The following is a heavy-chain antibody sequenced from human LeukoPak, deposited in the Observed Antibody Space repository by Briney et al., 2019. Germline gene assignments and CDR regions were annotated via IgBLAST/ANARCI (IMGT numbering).Heavy chain of an antibody. V-gene: IGHV3-21*01. Sequence: PGVSLRLSCAASGFTFSSYSMNWVRQAPGKGLEWVSSISSSSSYIYYADSVKGRFTISRDNAKNSLYLQMNCLGAEDTAVYYCARRDYGDYDFDYWGQGTLVTVSS. CDR3: ARRDYGDYDFDY. D-gene: IGHD4-17*01. CDR2: ISSSSSYI. CDR1: GFTFSSYS. J-gene: IGHJ4*02.